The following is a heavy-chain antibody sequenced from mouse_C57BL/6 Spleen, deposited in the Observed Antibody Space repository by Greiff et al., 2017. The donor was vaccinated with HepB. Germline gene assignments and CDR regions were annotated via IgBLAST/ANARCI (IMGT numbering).Heavy chain of an antibody. CDR3: ARERYGSSYAMDY. CDR1: GYSITSGYY. D-gene: IGHD1-1*01. J-gene: IGHJ4*01. V-gene: IGHV3-6*01. Sequence: EVQLLESGPGLVKPSQSLSLTCSVTGYSITSGYYWNWIRQFPGNKLEWMGYISYDGSNNYNPSLKNRISITRDTSKNQFFLKLNSVTTEDTATYYCARERYGSSYAMDYWGQGTSVTVSS. CDR2: ISYDGSN.